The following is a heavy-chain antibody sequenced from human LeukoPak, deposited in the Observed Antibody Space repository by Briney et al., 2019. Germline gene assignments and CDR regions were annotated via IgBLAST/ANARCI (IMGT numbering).Heavy chain of an antibody. J-gene: IGHJ4*02. CDR2: INPNSGGT. CDR1: GYTFTGYY. Sequence: ASVKVSCKASGYTFTGYYMHWVRQAPGQGLEWMGWINPNSGGTNYAQKFQGRVTMTRDTSISTAYMELSRLRPDDTAVYYCARDAGSYSALFDYWGQGTLVTVSS. V-gene: IGHV1-2*02. D-gene: IGHD1-26*01. CDR3: ARDAGSYSALFDY.